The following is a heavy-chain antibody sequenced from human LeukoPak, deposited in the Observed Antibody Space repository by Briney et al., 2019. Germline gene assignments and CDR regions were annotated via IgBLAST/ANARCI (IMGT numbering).Heavy chain of an antibody. D-gene: IGHD5-12*01. V-gene: IGHV3-30-3*01. Sequence: HTGGSLRLSCAASGFTFSSYAMHWVRQAPGRGLGWVAAISYDGSNKYYADSVKGRFPISRDNSNSTLYLQMNSLRAEDTAVYYCAREGSGYDLYYYYYGMDVWGQGTTVTVSS. J-gene: IGHJ6*02. CDR1: GFTFSSYA. CDR3: AREGSGYDLYYYYYGMDV. CDR2: ISYDGSNK.